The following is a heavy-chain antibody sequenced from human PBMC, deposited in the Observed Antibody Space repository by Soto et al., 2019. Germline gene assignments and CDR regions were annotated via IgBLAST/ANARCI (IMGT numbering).Heavy chain of an antibody. V-gene: IGHV4-31*03. J-gene: IGHJ6*03. CDR3: ARDLKPHYYYMDV. CDR1: GGSISSGGYY. CDR2: IYYSGST. Sequence: QVQLQESGPGLVKPSQTLSLTCTVSGGSISSGGYYWSWIRQHPGKGLEWIGYIYYSGSTYYNPSLKSRVTISVDTSKNQFSLMLSSVTVADTAVYYCARDLKPHYYYMDVWGKGTTVTVSS.